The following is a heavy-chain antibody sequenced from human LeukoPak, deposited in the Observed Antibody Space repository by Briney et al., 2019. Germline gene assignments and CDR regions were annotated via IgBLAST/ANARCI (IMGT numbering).Heavy chain of an antibody. CDR2: IYYSGST. Sequence: SQTLSLTCTVSGGSISSGGYYWSWIRQHPGKGLEWIGYIYYSGSTYYNPSLKSRVTISVDTSKNQFSLKLSSVTAADTAVYYCERGLTIFGVVTPRTYYFDYWGQGTLVTVSS. J-gene: IGHJ4*02. CDR1: GGSISSGGYY. CDR3: ERGLTIFGVVTPRTYYFDY. V-gene: IGHV4-31*03. D-gene: IGHD3-3*01.